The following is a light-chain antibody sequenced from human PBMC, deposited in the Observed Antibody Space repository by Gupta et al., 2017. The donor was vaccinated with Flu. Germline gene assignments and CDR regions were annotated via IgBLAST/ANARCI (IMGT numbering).Light chain of an antibody. Sequence: RVSITCRTGQNIDGALNWFQQKAGGAPKLFISDTSRLRSGVPSGFSGSSSGTEFTLTINSLQPEESATFYCQESYSTPPASTFGQGTRVEIK. CDR1: QNIDGA. J-gene: IGKJ2*02. CDR3: QESYSTPPAST. V-gene: IGKV1-39*01. CDR2: DTS.